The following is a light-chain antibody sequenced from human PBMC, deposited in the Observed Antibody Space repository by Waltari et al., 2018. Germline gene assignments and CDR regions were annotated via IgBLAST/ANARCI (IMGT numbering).Light chain of an antibody. CDR3: QQYNNWPPLFT. V-gene: IGKV3D-15*01. Sequence: IVMTQSPATMSVSPGARATLACRASQSISNNLAWYQQKPGQAPRLLIYGASTRATGIPARFSGNRSGTEFTLTISSLQSEDFAVYYCQQYNNWPPLFTFGPGTKVDMK. CDR1: QSISNN. CDR2: GAS. J-gene: IGKJ3*01.